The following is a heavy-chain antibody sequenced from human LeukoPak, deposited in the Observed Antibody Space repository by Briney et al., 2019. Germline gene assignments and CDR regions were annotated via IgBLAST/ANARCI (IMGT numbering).Heavy chain of an antibody. CDR3: ATGIAAAVRYFV. J-gene: IGHJ4*02. CDR1: GGSISSSSYY. CDR2: IYYSGST. V-gene: IGHV4-39*07. Sequence: SETLSLTCTVSGGSISSSSYYWGWIRQPPGKGLEWIGSIYYSGSTYYNPSLKSRVTISVDTSKNQFSLKLSSVTAADTAVYYCATGIAAAVRYFVWGQGTLVTVSS. D-gene: IGHD6-13*01.